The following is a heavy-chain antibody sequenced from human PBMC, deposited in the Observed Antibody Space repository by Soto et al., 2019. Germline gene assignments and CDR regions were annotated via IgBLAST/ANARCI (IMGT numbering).Heavy chain of an antibody. D-gene: IGHD3-10*01. Sequence: QVQLVQSGAEVKKPGSSVKVSCTASGGTFNSYTLNWVRQAPGQRLEWVGRVNPIVGMSSSASKFQGRVTMPADKSTRRAYMDLNCLKSEDTAVYYCATSYGSGSTHFDSGGQGTLVTVSS. J-gene: IGHJ4*02. V-gene: IGHV1-69*02. CDR1: GGTFNSYT. CDR2: VNPIVGMS. CDR3: ATSYGSGSTHFDS.